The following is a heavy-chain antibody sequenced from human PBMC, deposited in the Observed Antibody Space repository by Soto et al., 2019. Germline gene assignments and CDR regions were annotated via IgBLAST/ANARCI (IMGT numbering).Heavy chain of an antibody. V-gene: IGHV3-21*01. CDR2: ISSSSSYI. D-gene: IGHD6-25*01. CDR1: GFTFSSYS. J-gene: IGHJ4*02. Sequence: EVQLVESGGGLVKPGGSLRLSCAASGFTFSSYSMNWVRQAPGKGLEWVSSISSSSSYIYYADSVKGRFTISRDNAKNSLYLQMNSLRAEDTAVYYCARDRAARPESFDYWAREPWSPSPQ. CDR3: ARDRAARPESFDY.